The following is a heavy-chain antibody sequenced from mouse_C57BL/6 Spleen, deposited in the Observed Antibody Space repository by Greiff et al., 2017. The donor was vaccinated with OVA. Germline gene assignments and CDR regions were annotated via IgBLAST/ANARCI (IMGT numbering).Heavy chain of an antibody. Sequence: DVQLVESGGGLVKPGGSLKLSCAASGFTFSSYTMSWVRQTPEKRLEWVATISGGGGNTYYPDSVKGRFTISRDNAKNTLYLQMSSLRSEDTALYYCASGNWVFDYWGQGTTLTVSS. CDR3: ASGNWVFDY. D-gene: IGHD4-1*01. J-gene: IGHJ2*01. CDR1: GFTFSSYT. CDR2: ISGGGGNT. V-gene: IGHV5-9*01.